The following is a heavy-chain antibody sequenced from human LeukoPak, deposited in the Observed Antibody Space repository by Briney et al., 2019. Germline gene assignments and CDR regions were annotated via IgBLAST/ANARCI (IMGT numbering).Heavy chain of an antibody. V-gene: IGHV3-23*01. CDR1: GFTFSGYA. CDR3: ATDYTTGYFPY. J-gene: IGHJ4*02. Sequence: GGSLRLSCSASGFTFSGYAMSWVRQAPGKGLEWVSTISSTGDVTYHADSVKGRFTISRDNSKNTLYLQTTALRVDDTAIYYCATDYTTGYFPYWGQGTLVTVSS. CDR2: ISSTGDVT. D-gene: IGHD3-9*01.